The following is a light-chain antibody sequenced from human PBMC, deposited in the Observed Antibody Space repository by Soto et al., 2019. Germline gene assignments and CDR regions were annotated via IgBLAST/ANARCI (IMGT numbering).Light chain of an antibody. CDR1: QDIKND. CDR3: LQDYTYPYT. V-gene: IGKV1-6*01. J-gene: IGKJ5*01. Sequence: AIQMTQSPSSLSASVGDRVTITCRASQDIKNDVAWYQQKPGKAPKLLIYAASSLHNGVPPRFSGSGSGTDFTLTISSLQPEDFATYYCLQDYTYPYTFGQGTRLEIK. CDR2: AAS.